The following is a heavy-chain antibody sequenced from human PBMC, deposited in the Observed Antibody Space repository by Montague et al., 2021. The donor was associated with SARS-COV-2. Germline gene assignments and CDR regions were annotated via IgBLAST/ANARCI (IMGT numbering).Heavy chain of an antibody. J-gene: IGHJ4*02. D-gene: IGHD6-19*01. Sequence: SQRLSCAASGFTFSSYDMHWVRQATGKGLECVSIINTAGDTYYPGSVKGRFTISRDNAKNSLYLQMNSLRAGDTAVYYCARGDRTGWQTDYWGQGTLVTVSS. CDR2: INTAGDT. CDR1: GFTFSSYD. V-gene: IGHV3-13*04. CDR3: ARGDRTGWQTDY.